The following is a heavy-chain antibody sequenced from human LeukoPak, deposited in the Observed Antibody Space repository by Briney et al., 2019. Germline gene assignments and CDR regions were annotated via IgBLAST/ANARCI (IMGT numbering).Heavy chain of an antibody. Sequence: SETLSLTCTVSGGSISSSSYYWGWIRQPPGKGLEWIGTIYYRGSTYYSPSLKSRVTISVDTSKNQFSLKLNSLTAADTAVYYCARDLTSVDVWGRGTTVTVSS. D-gene: IGHD1-14*01. CDR2: IYYRGST. V-gene: IGHV4-39*07. J-gene: IGHJ6*04. CDR1: GGSISSSSYY. CDR3: ARDLTSVDV.